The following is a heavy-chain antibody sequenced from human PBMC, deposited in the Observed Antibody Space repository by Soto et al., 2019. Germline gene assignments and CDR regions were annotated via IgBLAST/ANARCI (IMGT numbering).Heavy chain of an antibody. Sequence: ASVKVSCKASGYTFTSYGISWVRQAPGQGLEWMGWISAYNGNTNYAQKLQGRVTMTTDTSTSTAYMELRSLRSDDTAVYYCARDRYPIVVVVAATRRWFDPWGQGTLVTSPQ. D-gene: IGHD2-15*01. CDR2: ISAYNGNT. CDR1: GYTFTSYG. J-gene: IGHJ5*02. CDR3: ARDRYPIVVVVAATRRWFDP. V-gene: IGHV1-18*01.